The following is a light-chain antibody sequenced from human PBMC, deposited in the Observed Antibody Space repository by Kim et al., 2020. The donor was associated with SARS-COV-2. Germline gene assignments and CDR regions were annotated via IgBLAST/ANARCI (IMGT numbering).Light chain of an antibody. CDR2: GAS. CDR1: QSFSSSY. CDR3: QQYGSSPYT. V-gene: IGKV3-20*01. J-gene: IGKJ2*01. Sequence: LSRGERAPLSCRASQSFSSSYLAWYQQKPGQAPRLLIYGASSRATGIPDRFSGSGSGTDFTLTISRLEPEDFAVYYCQQYGSSPYTFGQGTKLEI.